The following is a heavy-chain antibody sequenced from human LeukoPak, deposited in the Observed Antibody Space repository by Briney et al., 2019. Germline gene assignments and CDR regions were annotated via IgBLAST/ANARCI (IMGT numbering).Heavy chain of an antibody. J-gene: IGHJ4*02. CDR2: INTDGGTT. Sequence: PGGSLLLSCAASELTFSNYWMHWVRQAPGKGLVWVSRINTDGGTTGYADSVKGRFTISRDNANNKMYLQMNSLRAEDTAVYYCARGILGNKNLGSLDYWGQGTLVTVSS. CDR1: ELTFSNYW. D-gene: IGHD4-23*01. CDR3: ARGILGNKNLGSLDY. V-gene: IGHV3-74*01.